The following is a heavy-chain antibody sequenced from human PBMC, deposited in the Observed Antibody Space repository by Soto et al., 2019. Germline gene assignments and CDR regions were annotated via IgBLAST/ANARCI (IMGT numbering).Heavy chain of an antibody. V-gene: IGHV3-23*01. J-gene: IGHJ5*01. CDR3: SKEITTCCYPEPDS. CDR2: ISGRADAT. CDR1: GFTFRDYA. Sequence: GGSLRLSCIASGFTFRDYAIIWVRQAPGKGLECLSGISGRADATHYAASVKGRFTISRDNSRNTAYLDMKNLRDEDTALYYCSKEITTCCYPEPDSWRHGTPVTVS. D-gene: IGHD2-21*01.